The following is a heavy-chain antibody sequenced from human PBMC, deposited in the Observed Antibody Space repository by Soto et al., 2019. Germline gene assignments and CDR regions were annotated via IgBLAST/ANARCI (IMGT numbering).Heavy chain of an antibody. Sequence: ESGPTLVNPTQTLTLTCTFSGFSLSTSGVSVGWIRQPPGKALEWLALIFWDDDKRYSPSLKSRLTITKDTSKNQVVLTMTNMDPVDTATYYCAHRQGIITAGYNWFDPWGQGTLVTVSS. CDR2: IFWDDDK. J-gene: IGHJ5*02. CDR3: AHRQGIITAGYNWFDP. CDR1: GFSLSTSGVS. D-gene: IGHD6-13*01. V-gene: IGHV2-5*02.